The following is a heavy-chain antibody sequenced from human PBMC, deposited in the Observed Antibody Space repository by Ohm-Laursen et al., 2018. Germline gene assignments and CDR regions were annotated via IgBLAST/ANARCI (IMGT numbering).Heavy chain of an antibody. CDR2: ISPYSGQT. CDR3: ARGDTYGFDY. CDR1: GYTFDSFG. V-gene: IGHV1-18*01. J-gene: IGHJ4*02. D-gene: IGHD3-10*01. Sequence: ASVKVSCKASGYTFDSFGITWVRQASGQGLEWMGWISPYSGQTKYALKLQGRVTMTTDTSTSTAYMDVRGLRSDDTAVYYCARGDTYGFDYWGQGTLVTVSS.